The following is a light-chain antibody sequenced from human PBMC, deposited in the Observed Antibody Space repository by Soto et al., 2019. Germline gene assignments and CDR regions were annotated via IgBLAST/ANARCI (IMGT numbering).Light chain of an antibody. J-gene: IGLJ2*01. CDR1: SSDFGGYNF. CDR3: SSYTSTATLDVI. V-gene: IGLV2-14*01. Sequence: QSALTQPASVSGSPGQSITISCTGTSSDFGGYNFVSWYQQHPGKAPKLMIYDVSNRPSGVSNRFSGAKSGNTASLTISGLQADDEADYYCSSYTSTATLDVIFGGGTKVTVL. CDR2: DVS.